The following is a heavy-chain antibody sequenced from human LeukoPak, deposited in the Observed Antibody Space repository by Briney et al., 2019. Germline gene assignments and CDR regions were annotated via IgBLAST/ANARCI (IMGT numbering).Heavy chain of an antibody. D-gene: IGHD2-15*01. V-gene: IGHV4-38-2*02. CDR1: GYSISSGYY. CDR3: ARDRGVAYCSGGSCLTPPYDY. J-gene: IGHJ4*02. Sequence: NPSETLSLTCTVSGYSISSGYYWGWIRQPPGKGLEWIGSIYHSGNTYYNPSLKSRVTISVDTSKNQFSLKLSSVTAADTAVYYCARDRGVAYCSGGSCLTPPYDYWGQGTLVTVSS. CDR2: IYHSGNT.